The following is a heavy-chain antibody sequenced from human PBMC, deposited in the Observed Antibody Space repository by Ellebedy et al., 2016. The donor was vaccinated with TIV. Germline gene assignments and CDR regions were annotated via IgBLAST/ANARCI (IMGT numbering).Heavy chain of an antibody. D-gene: IGHD2-2*01. CDR3: ARGSGYCSSTSCSGGSD. V-gene: IGHV3-23*01. CDR1: GFPFRDCY. Sequence: PGGSLRLSCAASGFPFRDCYMDWVRQAPGKGLEWVSTTGGSGDAKYYADSVKGRFTISRDNHRNILYLQMNSLRAEDTAVYYCARGSGYCSSTSCSGGSDWGQGTPVTVSS. J-gene: IGHJ4*02. CDR2: TGGSGDAK.